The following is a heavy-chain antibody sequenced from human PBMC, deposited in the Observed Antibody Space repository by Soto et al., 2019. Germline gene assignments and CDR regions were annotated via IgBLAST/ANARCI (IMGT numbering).Heavy chain of an antibody. CDR3: AKEGYSSSFDY. V-gene: IGHV3-30*18. D-gene: IGHD6-19*01. Sequence: QVQVEESGGGVVQPGRSLRLSCAASGFTFSSYSMHWVRQAPGKGLEWVAVISYDGSNKYYVDSVKGRFTISRDNSKNTLYLQMNSLRAEDTAVYYCAKEGYSSSFDYWGQGTLVTVSS. CDR1: GFTFSSYS. CDR2: ISYDGSNK. J-gene: IGHJ4*02.